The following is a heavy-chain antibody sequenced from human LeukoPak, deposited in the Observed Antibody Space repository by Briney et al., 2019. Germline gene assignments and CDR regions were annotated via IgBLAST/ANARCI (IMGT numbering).Heavy chain of an antibody. Sequence: SETLSLTCAVYGGSFSGYYWSWIRQPPGKGLEWIGEINHSGSTNYNPSLKSRVTISVDKSKNQFSLKLSSVTAADTAVYYCAGDRDDYGAGDWDYWGQGTLVTVSS. CDR1: GGSFSGYY. CDR2: INHSGST. V-gene: IGHV4-34*01. D-gene: IGHD4-17*01. CDR3: AGDRDDYGAGDWDY. J-gene: IGHJ4*02.